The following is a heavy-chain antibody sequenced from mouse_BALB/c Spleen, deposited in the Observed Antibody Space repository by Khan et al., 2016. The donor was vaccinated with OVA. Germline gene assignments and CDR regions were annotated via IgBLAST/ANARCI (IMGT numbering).Heavy chain of an antibody. CDR2: INPSTGYT. D-gene: IGHD1-1*01. CDR1: GYTFTSYW. J-gene: IGHJ3*01. CDR3: ANHGSSSAWLTY. Sequence: QVQLKESGAELAKPGASVKMSCKASGYTFTSYWMHWVKQRPGQGLEWIGYINPSTGYTEYNQRFKDKATLTADKSSSTAYMQLRSLTSEESAVYYCANHGSSSAWLTYWGQGTLVTVSA. V-gene: IGHV1-7*01.